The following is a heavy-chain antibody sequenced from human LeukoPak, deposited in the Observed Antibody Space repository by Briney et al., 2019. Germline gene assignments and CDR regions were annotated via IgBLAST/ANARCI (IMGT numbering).Heavy chain of an antibody. V-gene: IGHV1-46*01. Sequence: EASVKVSCKASGYTFTSNYMHWVRQAPGQGLEWMGIIHLSGGNTNYAQKFQGRVAMTRDTSTSTVYMELSSLRSEDTAIYYCARDCSSTRCQGPVFDNWGQGTLVTVSS. CDR2: IHLSGGNT. CDR3: ARDCSSTRCQGPVFDN. J-gene: IGHJ4*02. CDR1: GYTFTSNY. D-gene: IGHD2-2*01.